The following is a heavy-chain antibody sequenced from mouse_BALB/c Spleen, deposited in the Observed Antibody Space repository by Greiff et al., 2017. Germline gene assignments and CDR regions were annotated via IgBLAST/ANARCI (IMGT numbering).Heavy chain of an antibody. CDR2: IYPGNVNT. CDR3: ARNYYYGKDY. CDR1: GYTFTSYY. V-gene: IGHV1S56*01. J-gene: IGHJ2*01. Sequence: QVQLQQSGPELVKPGASVRISCKASGYTFTSYYIHWVKQRPGQGLEWIGWIYPGNVNTKYNEKFKGKATLTADKSSSTAYMQLSSLTSEDSAVYFCARNYYYGKDYWGQGTTLTVSS. D-gene: IGHD2-1*01.